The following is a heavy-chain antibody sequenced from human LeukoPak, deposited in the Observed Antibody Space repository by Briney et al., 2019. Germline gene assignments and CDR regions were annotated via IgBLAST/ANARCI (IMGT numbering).Heavy chain of an antibody. Sequence: GGSLRLSCAASGFTFSSYGMHWVRQAPGKGLEWVAVISYDGSNKYYADSVKGRFTISRDNSKNTLYLQMNSLRAEDTAVYYCTTESTTAMVDLFDYWGQGTLVTVSS. CDR1: GFTFSSYG. D-gene: IGHD5-18*01. J-gene: IGHJ4*02. V-gene: IGHV3-30*03. CDR3: TTESTTAMVDLFDY. CDR2: ISYDGSNK.